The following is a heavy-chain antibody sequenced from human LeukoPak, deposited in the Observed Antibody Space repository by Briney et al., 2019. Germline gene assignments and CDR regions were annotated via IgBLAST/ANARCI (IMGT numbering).Heavy chain of an antibody. Sequence: ASVKVSCKASGYTFTNYYMHWVRQAPGQGLEWMGIINPSGGTTTYAQKFQGRVTMTTDTSTSTAYMELRSLRSDDTAVYYCARGSYGSGSYYNVHWGQGTLVTVSS. D-gene: IGHD3-10*01. CDR1: GYTFTNYY. CDR2: INPSGGTT. J-gene: IGHJ4*02. V-gene: IGHV1-46*01. CDR3: ARGSYGSGSYYNVH.